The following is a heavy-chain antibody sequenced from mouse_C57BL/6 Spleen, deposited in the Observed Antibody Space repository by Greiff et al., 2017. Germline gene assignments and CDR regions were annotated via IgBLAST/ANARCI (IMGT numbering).Heavy chain of an antibody. CDR1: GYTFTSYW. D-gene: IGHD1-1*01. CDR2: IHPSDSDT. V-gene: IGHV1-74*01. CDR3: ALDGSSYGFAY. Sequence: QVQLQQPGAELVKPGASVKVSCKASGYTFTSYWMHWVKQRPGQGLEWIGRIHPSDSDTNYNQKFKGKATLTVDKSSSPAYMQLSSLTSEDSAVYYCALDGSSYGFAYWGQGTLVTVSA. J-gene: IGHJ3*01.